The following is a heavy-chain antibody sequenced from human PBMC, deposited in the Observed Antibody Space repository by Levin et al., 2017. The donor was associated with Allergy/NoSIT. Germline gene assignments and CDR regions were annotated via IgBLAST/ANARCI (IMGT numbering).Heavy chain of an antibody. V-gene: IGHV6-1*01. D-gene: IGHD6-6*01. J-gene: IGHJ5*02. Sequence: SQTLSLPCAISGDSVSSNSATWNWIRQSPSRGLEWLGRTYYRSKWYNDYAVSVKSRITFIPDTSKNQFSLLLNSVTPEDTAVYYCAKVDIEARIFDPWGQGTLVTVSS. CDR3: AKVDIEARIFDP. CDR1: GDSVSSNSAT. CDR2: TYYRSKWYN.